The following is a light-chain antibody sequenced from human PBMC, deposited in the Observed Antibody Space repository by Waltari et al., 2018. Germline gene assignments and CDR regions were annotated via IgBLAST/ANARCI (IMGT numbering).Light chain of an antibody. CDR1: QTVTSSY. CDR2: GAS. Sequence: IVLTQSPCTLSWSPGERATLSCRASQTVTSSYLAWYQQKPGQAPRLLIYGASSRATGIPDRFSGSGSGTDFTLTISRLEPEDFAVYYCQQYGSTPFTFGPGTKVEIK. V-gene: IGKV3-20*01. CDR3: QQYGSTPFT. J-gene: IGKJ3*01.